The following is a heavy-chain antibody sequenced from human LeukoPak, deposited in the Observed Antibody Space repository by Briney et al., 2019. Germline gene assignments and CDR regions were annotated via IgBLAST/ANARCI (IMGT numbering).Heavy chain of an antibody. CDR1: GGSISSSSYY. D-gene: IGHD6-19*01. CDR2: IYYSGST. Sequence: SETLSLTCTVSGGSISSSSYYWGWIRQPPGKGLEWIGSIYYSGSTYYNPSLKSRVTISVDTSKNQFSLKLSSVTAADTAVYYCARALKAVAGFHYFDYWGQGTLVTVSS. V-gene: IGHV4-39*07. CDR3: ARALKAVAGFHYFDY. J-gene: IGHJ4*02.